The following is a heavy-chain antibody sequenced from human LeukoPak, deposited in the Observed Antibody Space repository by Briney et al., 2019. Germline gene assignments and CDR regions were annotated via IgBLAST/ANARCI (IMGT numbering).Heavy chain of an antibody. D-gene: IGHD5-12*01. J-gene: IGHJ4*02. CDR2: IIASSGAT. CDR1: GFSFSNYA. CDR3: AKGGYDYVEMGYFDY. Sequence: GGSLRLSCAASGFSFSNYAMSWVRQAPGKGLEWVSLIIASSGATFYPDSVKGRFTISRDNSTNTLYMQMNSLRAEDTALYYCAKGGYDYVEMGYFDYWGQGTLVTVSS. V-gene: IGHV3-23*01.